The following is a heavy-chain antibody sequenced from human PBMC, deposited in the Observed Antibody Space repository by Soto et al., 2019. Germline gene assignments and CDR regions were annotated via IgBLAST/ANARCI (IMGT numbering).Heavy chain of an antibody. D-gene: IGHD5-12*01. V-gene: IGHV3-74*01. J-gene: IGHJ4*02. CDR1: GLTFSSSW. CDR3: VRGYTGYGNFDY. Sequence: PGGSLRLSCEASGLTFSSSWMHWVRQAPGKGLVWVSRISIGGSETYYADSVKGRFTISRDNARNTLYLQMDSLRAEDTAVYFCVRGYTGYGNFDYWAQGTLVTVS. CDR2: ISIGGSET.